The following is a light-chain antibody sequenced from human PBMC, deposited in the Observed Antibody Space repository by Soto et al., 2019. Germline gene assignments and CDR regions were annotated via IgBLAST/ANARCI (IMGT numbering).Light chain of an antibody. V-gene: IGKV3-15*01. Sequence: EIVMTQSPATLSVAPGERATLSCMASQSISTNLAWHQQKPGQAPRLLSYGASTRATGIPARFSGSGYGTAFTLTISSLQSEDFAVYYCQQYNNWPPLTFGGGTKVEIK. CDR1: QSISTN. CDR3: QQYNNWPPLT. J-gene: IGKJ4*01. CDR2: GAS.